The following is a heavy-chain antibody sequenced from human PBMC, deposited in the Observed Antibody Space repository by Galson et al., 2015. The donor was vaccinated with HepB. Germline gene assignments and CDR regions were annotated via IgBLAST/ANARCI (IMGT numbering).Heavy chain of an antibody. V-gene: IGHV3-30*18. CDR2: ISYDGSNK. CDR1: GFTFSSYA. D-gene: IGHD3-10*01. J-gene: IGHJ6*02. Sequence: SLRLSCAASGFTFSSYAFHWVRQAPRKGLEWVAVISYDGSNKYYADAVKGRFTISRDNSKNTLYLQMSSLRAEDTAVYYCAKEKRITRVRGLIGSGMDVWGQGTTVTVSS. CDR3: AKEKRITRVRGLIGSGMDV.